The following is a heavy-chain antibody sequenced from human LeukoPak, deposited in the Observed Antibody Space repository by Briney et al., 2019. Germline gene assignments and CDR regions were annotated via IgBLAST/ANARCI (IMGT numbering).Heavy chain of an antibody. CDR2: ISAAGGST. CDR3: ARDRSGGNYATFEY. V-gene: IGHV3-23*01. CDR1: GFTFSNYA. D-gene: IGHD1-26*01. J-gene: IGHJ4*02. Sequence: GGSLRLSCAASGFTFSNYAISWVRQAPGKGLEWVLAISAAGGSTYYAGSVKGRFTFSRDNAKNTLYVQMNSLRAEDTAVYYCARDRSGGNYATFEYWGQGTLVTVSS.